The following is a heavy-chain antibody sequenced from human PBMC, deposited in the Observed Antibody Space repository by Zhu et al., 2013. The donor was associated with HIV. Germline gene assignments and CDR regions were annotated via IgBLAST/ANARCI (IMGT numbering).Heavy chain of an antibody. CDR2: IGADNGNT. CDR1: GYTFTSYG. CDR3: ARAPLVLRYFDRLFPFDP. J-gene: IGHJ5*02. V-gene: IGHV1-18*01. Sequence: QVQLVQSGAEVKKPGASVKVSCKASGYTFTSYGISWVRQAPGQGLEWMGWIGADNGNTNYAQKLQGRVTMTTDPSTSTAYMELRSLRSDDTGVYYCARAPLVLRYFDRLFPFDPWGQGTLVTVSS. D-gene: IGHD3-9*01.